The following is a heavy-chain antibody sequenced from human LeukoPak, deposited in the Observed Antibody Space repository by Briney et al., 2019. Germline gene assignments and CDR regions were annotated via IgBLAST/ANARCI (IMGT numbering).Heavy chain of an antibody. V-gene: IGHV3-7*01. CDR1: GFTFTTYW. J-gene: IGHJ4*02. Sequence: GGSLRLSCAASGFTFTTYWMSWVRQAPGKGLEWVANIKQDGSEKYYVDSVKGRFTISRDNAKNSLYLQMNSLRAEDTAMYYCARDSAGNDYWGQGTLVTVSS. D-gene: IGHD6-13*01. CDR3: ARDSAGNDY. CDR2: IKQDGSEK.